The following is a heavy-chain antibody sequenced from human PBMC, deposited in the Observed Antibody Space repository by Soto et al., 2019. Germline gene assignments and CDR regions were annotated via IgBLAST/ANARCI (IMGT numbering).Heavy chain of an antibody. D-gene: IGHD2-2*01. Sequence: PSETLSLTCTFSGCSISSYYWSWIRQPPGKGLEWIGYIYYSGSTNYNPSLKSRVTISVDTSKNQFSLKLSSVTAADTAVYYCARLYCSSTSCYYLDYWGKGTLVPVSS. CDR3: ARLYCSSTSCYYLDY. V-gene: IGHV4-59*08. CDR2: IYYSGST. CDR1: GCSISSYY. J-gene: IGHJ4*02.